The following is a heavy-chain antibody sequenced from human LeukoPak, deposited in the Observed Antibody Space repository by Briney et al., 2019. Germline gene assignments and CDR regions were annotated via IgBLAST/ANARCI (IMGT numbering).Heavy chain of an antibody. V-gene: IGHV3-23*01. CDR1: GFTFSSYG. Sequence: GGTLRLSCAASGFTFSSYGMSWVRQAPGKGREWVSAISGSGGSTYYADSVKGRFTISRDNSKNTLYLQMNSLRAEDTAVYYCASYDYVWGSYRYTHRFDYWGQGTLVTVSS. CDR3: ASYDYVWGSYRYTHRFDY. D-gene: IGHD3-16*02. CDR2: ISGSGGST. J-gene: IGHJ4*02.